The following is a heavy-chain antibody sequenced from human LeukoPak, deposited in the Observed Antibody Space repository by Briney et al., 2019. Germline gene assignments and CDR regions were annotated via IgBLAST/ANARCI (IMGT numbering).Heavy chain of an antibody. Sequence: GGSLRLSCAASGFTFSGYAMNWVRQAPGKGLEWVAYISSSSGTIYYTDSVKGRFTISRDNAKNSVFLQMSSLSGGDTAVYYCARVRRVGATTLGYWGQGTLVTVSS. CDR2: ISSSSGTI. J-gene: IGHJ4*02. CDR1: GFTFSGYA. V-gene: IGHV3-48*01. CDR3: ARVRRVGATTLGY. D-gene: IGHD1-26*01.